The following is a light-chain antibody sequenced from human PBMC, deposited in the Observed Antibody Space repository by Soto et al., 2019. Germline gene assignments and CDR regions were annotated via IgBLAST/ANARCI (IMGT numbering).Light chain of an antibody. Sequence: PGESVTLSWRASQSVSSSYLTWYQQKPGQAPRLLIYGASTRATSIPARFSGSGSGTDFTLTISSLQPEDFAVYYCQQDYNLPPAFGGGTKVEIK. J-gene: IGKJ4*01. CDR2: GAS. CDR3: QQDYNLPPA. V-gene: IGKV3D-7*01. CDR1: QSVSSSY.